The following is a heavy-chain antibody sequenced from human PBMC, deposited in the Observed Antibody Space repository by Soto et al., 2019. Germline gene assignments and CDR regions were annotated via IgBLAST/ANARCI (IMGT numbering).Heavy chain of an antibody. CDR3: ARAPGAASFDF. J-gene: IGHJ4*02. CDR2: INTSNDNK. CDR1: GYTFTNYG. V-gene: IGHV1-18*01. D-gene: IGHD2-15*01. Sequence: ASVKVSCKASGYTFTNYGISWVRQAPGEGLEWVGWINTSNDNKLYAQKLQGRLTLTTDTSTSTAYMDLTTLRSDDTAVYFCARAPGAASFDFWAQGTLVTVSS.